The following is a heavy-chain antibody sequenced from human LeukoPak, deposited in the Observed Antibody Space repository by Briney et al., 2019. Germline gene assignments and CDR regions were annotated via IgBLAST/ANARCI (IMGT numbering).Heavy chain of an antibody. V-gene: IGHV3-20*04. D-gene: IGHD4-17*01. CDR2: INWNGGST. Sequence: PGGSLRLSCAASGFTFDDYGMSWVRQAPGKGLEWVSGINWNGGSTGYADSVKGRFTISRDIAKNSLYLQMNSLRAEDTALYYCARGRYGDYEVAVDYWGQGTLVTVSS. CDR3: ARGRYGDYEVAVDY. CDR1: GFTFDDYG. J-gene: IGHJ4*02.